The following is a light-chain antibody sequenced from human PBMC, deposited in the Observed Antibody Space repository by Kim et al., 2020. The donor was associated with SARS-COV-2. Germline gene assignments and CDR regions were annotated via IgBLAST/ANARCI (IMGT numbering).Light chain of an antibody. Sequence: QSVLTQPPSVSGAPGQRVTISCTGSSSNIGAGYDVNWYQQVPGTAPKLLIYGDDIRPSGVPDRFSGSKSVTSATLAITGLQAEDESDYYCQSFDTSLSVFVVFGGGTQLTVL. CDR1: SSNIGAGYD. CDR2: GDD. V-gene: IGLV1-40*01. CDR3: QSFDTSLSVFVV. J-gene: IGLJ2*01.